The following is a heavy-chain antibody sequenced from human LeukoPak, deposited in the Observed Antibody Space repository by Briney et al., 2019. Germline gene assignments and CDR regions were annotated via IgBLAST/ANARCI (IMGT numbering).Heavy chain of an antibody. Sequence: SETLSLTCTVSGGSISSYYWSWIRQPAGKGLEWIGRIYISGSTNYNPSLKSRVTISLDTSKNQFSLNLSSVTAADTAVYYCARVLVMNYFDSWGQGTLVTVSS. J-gene: IGHJ4*02. CDR3: ARVLVMNYFDS. CDR1: GGSISSYY. V-gene: IGHV4-4*07. CDR2: IYISGST. D-gene: IGHD3-3*02.